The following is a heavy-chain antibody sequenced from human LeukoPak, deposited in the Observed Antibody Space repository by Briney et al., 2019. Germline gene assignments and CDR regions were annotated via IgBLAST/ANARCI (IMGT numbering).Heavy chain of an antibody. CDR3: ARSPPSEWFMDD. Sequence: PSETLSLTCAVSGYSISSGCYWGWIRQPPGKGLEWIGSIYHSGSTYYNPSLKSRVTISVDTSNNQFSLKLSSVPAADTAVYSCARSPPSEWFMDDWGQGTTVTVSS. J-gene: IGHJ6*02. CDR1: GYSISSGCY. V-gene: IGHV4-38-2*01. CDR2: IYHSGST. D-gene: IGHD3-3*01.